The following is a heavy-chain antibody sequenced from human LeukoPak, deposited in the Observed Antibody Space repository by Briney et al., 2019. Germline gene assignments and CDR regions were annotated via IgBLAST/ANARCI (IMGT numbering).Heavy chain of an antibody. J-gene: IGHJ4*02. V-gene: IGHV3-30*04. CDR2: ISYDGSNK. CDR3: ARDLFSGIAAAVPPY. D-gene: IGHD6-13*01. Sequence: GGSLRLSCAASGFTFSSYAMHWVRQAPGKGLEWVAVISYDGSNKYYADSVKGRFTISRDNSKNTLYLQMNSLRAEDTAVYYCARDLFSGIAAAVPPYRGQGTLVTVSS. CDR1: GFTFSSYA.